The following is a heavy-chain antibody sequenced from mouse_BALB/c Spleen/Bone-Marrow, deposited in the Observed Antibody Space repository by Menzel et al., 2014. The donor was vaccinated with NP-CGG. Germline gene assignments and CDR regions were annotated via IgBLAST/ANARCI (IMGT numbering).Heavy chain of an antibody. CDR1: GYTFNSYW. V-gene: IGHV1-9*01. CDR3: ARSPY. J-gene: IGHJ3*01. Sequence: QVQRVESGAELMKPGASVKISCKATGYTFNSYWIEWAKQRPGHGLEWIGEILPGSGITNYNEKFKVKATFNADTSSNTAYMQLSSLTSEDSAVYYCARSPYWGQGTLVTVSA. CDR2: ILPGSGIT.